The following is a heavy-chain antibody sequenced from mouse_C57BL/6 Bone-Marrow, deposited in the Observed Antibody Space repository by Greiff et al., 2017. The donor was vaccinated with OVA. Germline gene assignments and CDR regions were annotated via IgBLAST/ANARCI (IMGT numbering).Heavy chain of an antibody. Sequence: VQLQQPGAELVKPGASVKLSCKASGYSFTSYYIHWVKQRPGQGLEWIGWIYPGSGNTKYNEKFKGKATLTADTSSSTAYMQLSSLTSEDSAVYYCARPVSTWFAYWGQGTLVTVSA. CDR3: ARPVSTWFAY. V-gene: IGHV1-66*01. CDR1: GYSFTSYY. CDR2: IYPGSGNT. J-gene: IGHJ3*01. D-gene: IGHD1-1*01.